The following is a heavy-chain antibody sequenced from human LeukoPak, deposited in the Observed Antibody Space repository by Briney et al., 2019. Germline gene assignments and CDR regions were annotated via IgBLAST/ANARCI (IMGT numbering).Heavy chain of an antibody. CDR2: ISDSGGST. Sequence: PGGSLRLSCAASGFTVSSNYMSWVRQAPGKGLEWVSAISDSGGSTYYADSVKGRFTISRDNSKNTLFLHMNSLRAEDTAVYYCAKGEKTRPFGGVIDYWGQGTLVTVSS. CDR3: AKGEKTRPFGGVIDY. D-gene: IGHD3-16*02. J-gene: IGHJ4*02. V-gene: IGHV3-23*01. CDR1: GFTVSSNY.